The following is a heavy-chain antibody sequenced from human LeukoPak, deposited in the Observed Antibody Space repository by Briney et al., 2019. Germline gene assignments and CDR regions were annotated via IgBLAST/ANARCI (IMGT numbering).Heavy chain of an antibody. J-gene: IGHJ6*02. V-gene: IGHV4-4*09. CDR1: GGSISSDY. CDR3: ARPGYGSGSKIYYYGMDV. D-gene: IGHD3-10*01. Sequence: SETLSLTCTVSGGSISSDYWSWIRQPPGKGLEWIGYIYASGSTNYNPWSTNYNPSLKSRVTISVDTSKNQFSLKLSSVTAADTAVYYCARPGYGSGSKIYYYGMDVWGQGTTVTVSS. CDR2: IYASGST.